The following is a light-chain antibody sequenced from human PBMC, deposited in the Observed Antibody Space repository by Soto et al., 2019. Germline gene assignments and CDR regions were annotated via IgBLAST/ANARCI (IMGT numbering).Light chain of an antibody. V-gene: IGLV2-14*03. CDR1: SSDVGAYDY. Sequence: QSALTQPASVSGSPGQSIAISCTGTSSDVGAYDYVSWYQQHPDRAPRLVIYEVSNRPSGVSNRFSGSKSVNTATLTISGLQAEDEADYYCASHTTTNTRVFGTGTKAPVL. CDR3: ASHTTTNTRV. CDR2: EVS. J-gene: IGLJ1*01.